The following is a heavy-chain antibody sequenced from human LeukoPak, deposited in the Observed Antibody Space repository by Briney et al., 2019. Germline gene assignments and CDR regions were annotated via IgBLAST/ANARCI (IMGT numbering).Heavy chain of an antibody. CDR2: IYYRGTT. Sequence: SETLSLTRNVSGGSISSYYWSWTRQPPGKGLEWIGHIYYRGTTYYNPSLKSRVTISVNTSKNQFSLKLSAVTAADTAVYYCARNGWHDAFDIWGQGTMVTVSS. D-gene: IGHD2-15*01. V-gene: IGHV4-59*01. CDR3: ARNGWHDAFDI. CDR1: GGSISSYY. J-gene: IGHJ3*02.